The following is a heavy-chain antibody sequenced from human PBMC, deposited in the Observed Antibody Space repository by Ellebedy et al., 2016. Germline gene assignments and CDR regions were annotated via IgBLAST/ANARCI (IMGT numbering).Heavy chain of an antibody. CDR2: ISGSGGIT. CDR3: AKDPRYCSSGGCYTDY. V-gene: IGHV3-23*01. D-gene: IGHD2-2*02. Sequence: GGSLRLXXSDSGFTFSSYAMSWVRQAPGKGLEWVSTISGSGGITFYADSVKGRFAISRDNSKNTLYLQMNSLTAEDTAIYYCAKDPRYCSSGGCYTDYWGQGTLVTVSS. J-gene: IGHJ4*02. CDR1: GFTFSSYA.